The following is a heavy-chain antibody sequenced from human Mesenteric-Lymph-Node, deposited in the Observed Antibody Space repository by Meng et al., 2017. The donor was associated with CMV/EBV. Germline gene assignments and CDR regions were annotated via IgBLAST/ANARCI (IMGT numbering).Heavy chain of an antibody. Sequence: GYTFTGHAMNWMRQDPGQGLEWMGWINTDTGNPTYAQGFTGRFVFSLDTSVSTAYLQISSLKDEDAAIYYCARSGDMVRGFIISFDYWGQGTLVTVSS. CDR1: GYTFTGHA. V-gene: IGHV7-4-1*02. CDR3: ARSGDMVRGFIISFDY. D-gene: IGHD3-10*01. CDR2: INTDTGNP. J-gene: IGHJ4*02.